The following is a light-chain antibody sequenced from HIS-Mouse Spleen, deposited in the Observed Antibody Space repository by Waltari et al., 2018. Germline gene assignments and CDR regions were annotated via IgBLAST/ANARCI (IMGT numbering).Light chain of an antibody. V-gene: IGLV2-8*01. CDR1: RRDVVGYTY. Sequence: QSALTQPPSASGSPGQSVTISCTGTRRDVVGYTYVSWYQQHPGKAPKLMIYEVSMRPSGVPDRFSGSKSGNTASLTVSGLQAEDEADYYCSSYAGSNNYVFGTGTKVTVL. J-gene: IGLJ1*01. CDR3: SSYAGSNNYV. CDR2: EVS.